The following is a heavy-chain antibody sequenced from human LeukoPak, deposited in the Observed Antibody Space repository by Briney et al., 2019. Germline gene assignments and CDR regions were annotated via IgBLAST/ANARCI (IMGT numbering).Heavy chain of an antibody. V-gene: IGHV4-31*03. J-gene: IGHJ6*02. CDR2: IYYSGST. CDR1: GGSISSGGYY. CDR3: AREERITIFGVVYYYGMDV. Sequence: PSETLSLTCTVSGGSISSGGYYWSWIRQHPGKGLEWIGYIYYSGSTYYNPSLKSRVAISVDTSKNQFSLKLSSVTAADTAVYYCAREERITIFGVVYYYGMDVWGQGTTVTVSS. D-gene: IGHD3-3*01.